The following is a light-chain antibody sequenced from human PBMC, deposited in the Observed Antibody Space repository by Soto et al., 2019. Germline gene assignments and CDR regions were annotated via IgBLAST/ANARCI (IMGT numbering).Light chain of an antibody. Sequence: IQLTQSPSSLSASVGDRVTITCRASQDISNYLAWYQHKPGKVPELLIYAASTLQSGVPSRFSGSRSGTDFTLTISSLQPEDFATYYCQQLNTYLLTFGGGTKVDIK. V-gene: IGKV1-9*01. CDR1: QDISNY. CDR2: AAS. J-gene: IGKJ4*01. CDR3: QQLNTYLLT.